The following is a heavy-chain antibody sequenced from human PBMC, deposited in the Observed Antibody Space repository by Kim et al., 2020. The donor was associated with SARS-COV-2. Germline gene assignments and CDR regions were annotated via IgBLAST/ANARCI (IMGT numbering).Heavy chain of an antibody. D-gene: IGHD2-2*01. V-gene: IGHV4-4*02. J-gene: IGHJ6*02. CDR1: GGSISSSNW. CDR3: ARGQQVVPAAYYYYGMDV. Sequence: SETLSLTCAVSGGSISSSNWWSWVRQPPGKGLEWIGEIYHSGSTNYNPSLKSRVTISVDKSKNQFSLKLSSVTAADTAVYYCARGQQVVPAAYYYYGMDVWGQGTTVTVSS. CDR2: IYHSGST.